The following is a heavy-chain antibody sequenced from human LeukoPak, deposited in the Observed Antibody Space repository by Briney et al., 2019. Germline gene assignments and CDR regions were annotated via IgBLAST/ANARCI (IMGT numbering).Heavy chain of an antibody. CDR3: ARDRGINNYDISTGETAMDV. CDR1: GFTFSSYS. V-gene: IGHV3-48*02. CDR2: ISSSSSTI. Sequence: QPGGSLRLSCAASGFTFSSYSMNWVRQAPGKGLEWVSYISSSSSTIYYADSVKGRFTISRDNAKNSLYLQMNSLRDEDTAVYYCARDRGINNYDISTGETAMDVWGQGTTVTVSS. J-gene: IGHJ6*02. D-gene: IGHD3-9*01.